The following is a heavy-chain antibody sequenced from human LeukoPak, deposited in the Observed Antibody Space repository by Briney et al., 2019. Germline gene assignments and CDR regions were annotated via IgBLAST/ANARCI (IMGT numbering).Heavy chain of an antibody. CDR3: AREDYSSSWYYFDY. CDR2: IYYSGST. J-gene: IGHJ4*02. Sequence: SETLSLTCTVSGGSISSYYWSWIRQPPGKGLEWIGYIYYSGSTNYNPSLTSRITISVDTSKNQFSLKLSSVTAADTAVYYCAREDYSSSWYYFDYWGQGTLVTVSS. V-gene: IGHV4-59*01. D-gene: IGHD6-13*01. CDR1: GGSISSYY.